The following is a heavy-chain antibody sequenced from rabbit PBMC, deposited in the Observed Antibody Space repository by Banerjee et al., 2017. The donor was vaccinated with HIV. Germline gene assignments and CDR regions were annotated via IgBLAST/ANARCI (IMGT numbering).Heavy chain of an antibody. CDR3: SSYYNGLNL. CDR2: TDAGSGST. Sequence: QSLEESGGDLVKPGASLTLTCTASGFSFISRYWICWVRQAPGKGLEWIACTDAGSGSTYYASWAKGRFSISQTSSTTVTLQMTSLTAADTATYFCSSYYNGLNLWGPGTLVSVS. V-gene: IGHV1S40*01. J-gene: IGHJ4*01. D-gene: IGHD8-1*01. CDR1: GFSFISRYW.